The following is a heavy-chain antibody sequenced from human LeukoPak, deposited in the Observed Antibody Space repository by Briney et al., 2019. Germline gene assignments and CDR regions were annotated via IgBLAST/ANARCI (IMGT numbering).Heavy chain of an antibody. D-gene: IGHD2-8*02. CDR1: GFIFSKYG. CDR2: IENDKSYE. Sequence: GGSQRLSCAASGFIFSKYGMHWVRQAPGKGLEWVAFIENDKSYEDYADSVKGRLTISRDNSENTLHLQMNNVRVEDTGVYYCVSNPGTDPVIYWGQGTLVTVSS. J-gene: IGHJ4*02. CDR3: VSNPGTDPVIY. V-gene: IGHV3-30*02.